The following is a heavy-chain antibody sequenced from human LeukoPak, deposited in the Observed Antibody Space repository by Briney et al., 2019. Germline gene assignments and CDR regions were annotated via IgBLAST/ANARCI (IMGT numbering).Heavy chain of an antibody. D-gene: IGHD5-24*01. Sequence: SQTLSLTCTVSGGSISSGDYYWSWIRQPPGKGLEWIGYIYYSGSTYYNPSLKSRVTISVDTSKNQFSLKLSSVTAADTAVYYCARVEAESGAFDIWGQGTMVTVSS. CDR2: IYYSGST. V-gene: IGHV4-30-4*01. CDR1: GGSISSGDYY. J-gene: IGHJ3*02. CDR3: ARVEAESGAFDI.